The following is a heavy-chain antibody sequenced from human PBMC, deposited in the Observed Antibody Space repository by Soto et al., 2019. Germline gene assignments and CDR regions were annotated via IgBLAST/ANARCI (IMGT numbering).Heavy chain of an antibody. Sequence: QVQLVESGGGVVQPGRSLRLSCAASGFTFSSYAMHWVRQAPGTGLEWVALISYDGTNKYYADSVKGRFTISRDNSKNTLYLQMNSLRAEDTAVYYCARDGILRYFYWSPIIWGQGTLVTVSS. J-gene: IGHJ4*02. CDR1: GFTFSSYA. CDR2: ISYDGTNK. V-gene: IGHV3-30-3*01. D-gene: IGHD3-9*01. CDR3: ARDGILRYFYWSPII.